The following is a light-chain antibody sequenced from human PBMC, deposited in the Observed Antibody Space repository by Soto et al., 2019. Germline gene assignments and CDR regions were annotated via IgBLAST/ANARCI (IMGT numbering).Light chain of an antibody. CDR2: DAS. V-gene: IGKV1-5*01. J-gene: IGKJ4*01. CDR3: QQYNRYSLT. Sequence: DIQMTQSPSTLSASVGDRVTITCRASQSISSWLAWYQQKPGKAPKLLIHDASSLESGVPSRFSGSGSDTEFTLTINNLQPDDFATYHCQQYNRYSLTFGGGTKVDIK. CDR1: QSISSW.